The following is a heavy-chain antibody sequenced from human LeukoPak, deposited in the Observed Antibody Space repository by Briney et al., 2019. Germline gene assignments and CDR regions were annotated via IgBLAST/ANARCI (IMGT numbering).Heavy chain of an antibody. Sequence: ASVKVSCKASGYTFTSYDINWVRQATGQGLEWMGWMNPNSGNTGYAQKFQGRVTMTRNTSISTAYMELSSLRSEDTAVYYCASDSSMGKHAFDIWGQGTMVTVSS. J-gene: IGHJ3*02. D-gene: IGHD3-22*01. V-gene: IGHV1-8*01. CDR1: GYTFTSYD. CDR2: MNPNSGNT. CDR3: ASDSSMGKHAFDI.